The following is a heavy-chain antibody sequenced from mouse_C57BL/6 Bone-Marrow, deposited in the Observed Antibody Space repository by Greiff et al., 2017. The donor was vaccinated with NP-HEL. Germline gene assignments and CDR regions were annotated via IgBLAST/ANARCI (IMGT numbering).Heavy chain of an antibody. J-gene: IGHJ3*01. D-gene: IGHD2-5*01. CDR1: GFTFSSYA. CDR2: ISAGGSYT. CDR3: AREDYSNYWFAY. V-gene: IGHV5-4*01. Sequence: EVMLVESGGGLVKPGGSLKLSCAASGFTFSSYAMSWVRQTPEKRLAWVATISAGGSYTYYPDNVKGRFTISRDTAKNNLYLQISHLKSEDTAMYYCAREDYSNYWFAYWGQGTLVTVSA.